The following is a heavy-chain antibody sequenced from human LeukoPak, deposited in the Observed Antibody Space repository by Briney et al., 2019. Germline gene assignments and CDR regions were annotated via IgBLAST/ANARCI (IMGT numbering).Heavy chain of an antibody. CDR1: GFSFSDSA. CDR3: TRKNNVDFSEYWFEFDH. V-gene: IGHV3-73*01. CDR2: IRTKKNTYAT. D-gene: IGHD2/OR15-2a*01. J-gene: IGHJ4*02. Sequence: GGPLKLSCAASGFSFSDSALHWVRQAFGKGPEWLGRIRTKKNTYATAYAASVKGRFTISRDDSKNTVYLQMSSLKTDDTAVYYCTRKNNVDFSEYWFEFDHWGLGTLVTVSS.